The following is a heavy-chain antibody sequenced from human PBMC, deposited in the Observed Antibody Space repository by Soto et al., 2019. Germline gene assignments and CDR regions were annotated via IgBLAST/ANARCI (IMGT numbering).Heavy chain of an antibody. Sequence: QVQLVQSGAEVKKPGASVKVYCKASGYTFTSYAMHWVRQAPGQRLEWMGWINAGNGNTKYSQKFQGRVTITRDTSASTAYMELSSLRSEDTAVYYCARPRYFDREEFDYWGQGTLVTVSS. V-gene: IGHV1-3*01. CDR3: ARPRYFDREEFDY. CDR2: INAGNGNT. J-gene: IGHJ4*02. CDR1: GYTFTSYA. D-gene: IGHD3-9*01.